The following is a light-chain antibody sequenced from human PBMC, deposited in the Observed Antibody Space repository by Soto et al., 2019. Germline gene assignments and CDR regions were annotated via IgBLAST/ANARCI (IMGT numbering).Light chain of an antibody. CDR2: GAS. CDR1: QSVSGSNY. CDR3: QPYGTSPYT. Sequence: EIVLTQSPGTLSLSPGERATLSCRASQSVSGSNYLAWYQQKPGQAPRLLIYGASSRATGIPDRFSGSGSGTDFTLSNSRLDPEAFAVYYCQPYGTSPYTFGQGTKLEIK. J-gene: IGKJ2*01. V-gene: IGKV3-20*01.